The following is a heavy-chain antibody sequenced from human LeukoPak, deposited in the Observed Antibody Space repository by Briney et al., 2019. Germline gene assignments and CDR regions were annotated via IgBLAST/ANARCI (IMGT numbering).Heavy chain of an antibody. Sequence: GGSLRLSCAASGFTFSSYWMSWVRQAPGKGLEWVANIKQDGSEKYYVDSVKGRFTISRDNAKNSLYLQMNSLRAEDTAVYYCARDRYCSGGSCPPAPTWGQGTMVTVSS. J-gene: IGHJ3*01. CDR1: GFTFSSYW. V-gene: IGHV3-7*03. CDR3: ARDRYCSGGSCPPAPT. D-gene: IGHD2-15*01. CDR2: IKQDGSEK.